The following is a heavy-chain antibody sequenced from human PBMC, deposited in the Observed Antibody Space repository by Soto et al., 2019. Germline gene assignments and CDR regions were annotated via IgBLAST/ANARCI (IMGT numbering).Heavy chain of an antibody. J-gene: IGHJ4*02. CDR1: GFTFSTYW. D-gene: IGHD1-26*01. CDR3: VRDDFGLGLVY. V-gene: IGHV3-74*01. Sequence: EVQLVESGGGLVQPGGSLRLSCVASGFTFSTYWMHWVRQTPGEGLVWVSHTDSDGTFTTYADSVKGRFTISRDNAKSTLYLQMNSLRAEDTGVYYCVRDDFGLGLVYWGLGTLVTVSS. CDR2: TDSDGTFT.